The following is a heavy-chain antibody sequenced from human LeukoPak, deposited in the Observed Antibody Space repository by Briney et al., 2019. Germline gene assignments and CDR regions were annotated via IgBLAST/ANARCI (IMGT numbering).Heavy chain of an antibody. V-gene: IGHV1-8*01. CDR1: GYTFTSYD. CDR3: ARGIAVAGGDYYYGMDV. D-gene: IGHD6-19*01. Sequence: ASVKVSCKASGYTFTSYDINWVRQATGQGLEWMGWMNPNSGNTGYAQKFQGRVTMTRNTSISTAYMELSSLRSEDTAVYYCARGIAVAGGDYYYGMDVWGQGTTVTVSS. J-gene: IGHJ6*02. CDR2: MNPNSGNT.